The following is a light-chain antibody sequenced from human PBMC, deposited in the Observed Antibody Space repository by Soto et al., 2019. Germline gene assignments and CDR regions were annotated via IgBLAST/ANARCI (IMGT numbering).Light chain of an antibody. V-gene: IGLV3-21*02. CDR2: DDD. J-gene: IGLJ2*01. Sequence: SYELTQTPSVSVAPGQTAMITCAGNNIGSKSVHWYQQKPGQAPVLVVHDDDDRPSGIPERFSGSKSGDMATLTINRVEAGDEADYYCQVWDSSIGHVVFGGGTKLTVL. CDR3: QVWDSSIGHVV. CDR1: NIGSKS.